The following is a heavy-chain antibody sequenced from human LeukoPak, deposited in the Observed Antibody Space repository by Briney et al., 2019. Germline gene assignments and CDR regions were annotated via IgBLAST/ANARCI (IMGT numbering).Heavy chain of an antibody. CDR3: GRSATYYSVSGSPSLRPDAFDI. CDR2: ISSSSETI. V-gene: IGHV3-48*04. CDR1: GFTFSSYS. Sequence: GGSLRLSCAASGFTFSSYSMNWVRQAPGKGLEWVSYISSSSETIFYADSVRGRFTISRDNAKNSLYLQMNSLRAEDTAVYYCGRSATYYSVSGSPSLRPDAFDIWGQGTMVTVSS. D-gene: IGHD3-10*01. J-gene: IGHJ3*02.